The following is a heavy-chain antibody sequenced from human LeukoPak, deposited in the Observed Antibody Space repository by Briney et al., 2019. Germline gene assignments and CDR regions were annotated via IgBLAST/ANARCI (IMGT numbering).Heavy chain of an antibody. D-gene: IGHD3-22*01. Sequence: SSETLSLTCTVSGGSISSGSCYWSWIRQPAGKGLEWIGRIYTSGSTNYNPSLKSRVTISVDTSKNQFSLKLSSVTAADTAVHYCARDSYYYDSSGLRPYYFDYWGQGTLVTVSS. V-gene: IGHV4-61*02. J-gene: IGHJ4*02. CDR2: IYTSGST. CDR3: ARDSYYYDSSGLRPYYFDY. CDR1: GGSISSGSCY.